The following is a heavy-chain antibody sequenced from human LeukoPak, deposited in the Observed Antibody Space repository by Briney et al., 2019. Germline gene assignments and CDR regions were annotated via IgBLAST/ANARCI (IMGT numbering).Heavy chain of an antibody. D-gene: IGHD5-24*01. CDR3: ARDQVEMATIPFDY. J-gene: IGHJ4*02. V-gene: IGHV3-21*01. Sequence: GGSLRLSCAASGFTFSSYAMSWVRQAPGKGLEWVSSISSSSSYIYYADSVKGRFTISRDNAKNSLYLQMNSLRAEDTAVYYCARDQVEMATIPFDYWGQGTLVTVSS. CDR2: ISSSSSYI. CDR1: GFTFSSYA.